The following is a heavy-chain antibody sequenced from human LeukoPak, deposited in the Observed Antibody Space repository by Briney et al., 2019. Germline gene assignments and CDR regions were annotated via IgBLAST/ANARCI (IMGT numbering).Heavy chain of an antibody. D-gene: IGHD6-13*01. J-gene: IGHJ1*01. Sequence: SETLSLTCTVSSGSISSSSYYWGWIRQPPGQGLEWIGTIYYSGSTYYNPSLKSRVTISVDTSKNQFSLKLSSVTAADTAAYYCARHAPYGSSFDWGQGTLVTVSS. CDR3: ARHAPYGSSFD. CDR1: SGSISSSSYY. CDR2: IYYSGST. V-gene: IGHV4-39*01.